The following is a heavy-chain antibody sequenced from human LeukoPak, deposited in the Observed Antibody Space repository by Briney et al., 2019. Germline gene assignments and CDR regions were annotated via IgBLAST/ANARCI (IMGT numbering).Heavy chain of an antibody. CDR1: GFTFSNYW. Sequence: GGSLRLSCAASGFTFSNYWMSWIRQAPGEGLKWVANIKQDGSEKYYVDSVKGRFTISRDNTKNSLYLQMNSLRAEDTAVYYCASTQTFDYWGQGTLVTVSS. V-gene: IGHV3-7*01. J-gene: IGHJ4*02. CDR3: ASTQTFDY. CDR2: IKQDGSEK.